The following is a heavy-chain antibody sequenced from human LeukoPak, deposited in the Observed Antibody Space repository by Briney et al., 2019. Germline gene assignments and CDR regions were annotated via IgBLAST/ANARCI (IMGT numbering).Heavy chain of an antibody. CDR1: GFTFSSYA. Sequence: PGGSLRLSCAASGFTFSSYAMSWVRQAPGKGLEWVSAISGSGGSTYYADSVKGRFTISRDNSKNTLYLQMNSLRAEDTAVYYCARVDSSGWNAYFYYLDVWGKGTTVTVSS. J-gene: IGHJ6*03. D-gene: IGHD6-19*01. V-gene: IGHV3-23*01. CDR2: ISGSGGST. CDR3: ARVDSSGWNAYFYYLDV.